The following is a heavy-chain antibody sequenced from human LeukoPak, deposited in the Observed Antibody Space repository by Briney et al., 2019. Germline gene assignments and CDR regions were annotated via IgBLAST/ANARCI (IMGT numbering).Heavy chain of an antibody. Sequence: PGGSLRLSCAASGFTFSSYWMDWVRQAPGKGLVWVSGINSDGRMTRYAESVKGRFTISRDNAKNTLYLQMNSLRAEDTAVYYCARVAGSYSSNWYGIDYWGQGTLVTVSS. V-gene: IGHV3-74*01. CDR2: INSDGRMT. CDR1: GFTFSSYW. CDR3: ARVAGSYSSNWYGIDY. J-gene: IGHJ4*02. D-gene: IGHD6-13*01.